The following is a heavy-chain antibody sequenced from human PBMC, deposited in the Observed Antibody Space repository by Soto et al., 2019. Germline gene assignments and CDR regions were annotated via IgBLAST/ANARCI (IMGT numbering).Heavy chain of an antibody. CDR1: GFTFSSYG. V-gene: IGHV3-33*01. CDR2: IWYDGSNK. D-gene: IGHD2-15*01. CDR3: AREIVVVVAARRSSYGMDV. J-gene: IGHJ6*02. Sequence: GGSLRLSCAASGFTFSSYGMHWVRQAPGKGLEWVAVIWYDGSNKYYADSVKGRFTISRDNSKNTLYLQMNSLRAEDTAVYYCAREIVVVVAARRSSYGMDVWGQGTTVTAP.